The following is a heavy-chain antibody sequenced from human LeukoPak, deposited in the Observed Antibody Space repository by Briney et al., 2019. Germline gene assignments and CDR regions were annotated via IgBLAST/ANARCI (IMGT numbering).Heavy chain of an antibody. J-gene: IGHJ6*02. D-gene: IGHD3-9*01. Sequence: SVKVSCKASGGTFSSYAISWVRQAPGQGLEWMGGIIPIFGTANYAQKFQGRATITADESTSTAYMELSSLRSEDTAVYYCARGLTGYPLYYYYYGMDVWGQGTTVTVSS. CDR1: GGTFSSYA. CDR3: ARGLTGYPLYYYYYGMDV. CDR2: IIPIFGTA. V-gene: IGHV1-69*13.